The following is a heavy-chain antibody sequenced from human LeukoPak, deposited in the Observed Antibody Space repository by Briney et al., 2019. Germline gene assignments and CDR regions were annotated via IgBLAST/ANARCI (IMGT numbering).Heavy chain of an antibody. Sequence: SETLSLTCTVSGGSISNYYWSWIRQSPGKGLEWIGYIYYSGSTNYNPSPKSRVTISVDTSKNQFSLKLTSVTAADTAVYYCARGMVIPDYWGQGTLVTVSS. V-gene: IGHV4-59*01. CDR1: GGSISNYY. CDR2: IYYSGST. CDR3: ARGMVIPDY. J-gene: IGHJ4*02. D-gene: IGHD2-21*01.